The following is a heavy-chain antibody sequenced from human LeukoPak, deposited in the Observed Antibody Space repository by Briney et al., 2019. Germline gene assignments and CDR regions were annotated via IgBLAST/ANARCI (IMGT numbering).Heavy chain of an antibody. CDR1: GSTFSRYW. CDR2: TKQDGSEK. Sequence: GGSLTLSCAASGSTFSRYWMSWVRQAPGKGLEWVANTKQDGSEKYYLESVKGRFTISRDNAKNSLNLHMNSLRGEDTAVYYCALSSGNYAIPFDYWGQGTLVTVSS. J-gene: IGHJ4*02. D-gene: IGHD1-26*01. CDR3: ALSSGNYAIPFDY. V-gene: IGHV3-7*01.